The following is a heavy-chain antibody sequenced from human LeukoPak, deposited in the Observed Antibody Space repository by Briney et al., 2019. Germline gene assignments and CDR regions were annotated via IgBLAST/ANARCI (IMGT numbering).Heavy chain of an antibody. J-gene: IGHJ3*02. V-gene: IGHV3-48*03. CDR3: AREGALTVTKDAFDI. Sequence: QTGGSLRLSCAASGFTFSSYEMNWVRQAPGKGLEWVSYISSSGSTIYYADSVKGRFTISRDNAKNSLYLQMNSLRAEDTAVYYCAREGALTVTKDAFDIWGQGTMVTVSS. CDR1: GFTFSSYE. D-gene: IGHD4-17*01. CDR2: ISSSGSTI.